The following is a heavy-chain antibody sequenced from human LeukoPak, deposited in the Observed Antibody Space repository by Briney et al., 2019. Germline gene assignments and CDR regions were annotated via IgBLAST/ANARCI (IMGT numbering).Heavy chain of an antibody. Sequence: GASVKVSCKASGGAFSSHAISWVRQAPGQGLEWMGGIIPIFGTANYAQKFQGRVTITADESTSTAYMELSSLRSEDTAVYYCARAGPWGYYYYYMDVWGKGTTVIVSS. CDR1: GGAFSSHA. J-gene: IGHJ6*03. CDR2: IIPIFGTA. V-gene: IGHV1-69*13. D-gene: IGHD3-16*01. CDR3: ARAGPWGYYYYYMDV.